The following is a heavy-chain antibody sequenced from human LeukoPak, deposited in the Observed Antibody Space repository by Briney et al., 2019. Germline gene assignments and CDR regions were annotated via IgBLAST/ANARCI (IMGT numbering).Heavy chain of an antibody. Sequence: GGSLRLSCAASGFTFSRHWMSWVRQAPGKGLEWVATIKQGGSENYYVDSVKGRFAISRENANNSVYLQMNGLRDEDTALYYCVRGPHYGAYTDYFDYWGQGTLVTVSS. CDR2: IKQGGSEN. J-gene: IGHJ4*02. CDR1: GFTFSRHW. D-gene: IGHD4-17*01. CDR3: VRGPHYGAYTDYFDY. V-gene: IGHV3-7*01.